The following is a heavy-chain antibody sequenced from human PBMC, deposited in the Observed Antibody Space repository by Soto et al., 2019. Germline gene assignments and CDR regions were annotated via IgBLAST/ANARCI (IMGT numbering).Heavy chain of an antibody. CDR1: GGSIGSSSDY. CDR2: IYYSGST. D-gene: IGHD4-17*01. J-gene: IGHJ4*02. Sequence: SETLSLTCTVSGGSIGSSSDYWGWIRQPPGKGLEWIGSIYYSGSTYYNPSLKSRVTISVDTSKNQFSLKLSSVTAADTAVYYCARYLTTVTVDYWGQGTLVTVSS. CDR3: ARYLTTVTVDY. V-gene: IGHV4-39*01.